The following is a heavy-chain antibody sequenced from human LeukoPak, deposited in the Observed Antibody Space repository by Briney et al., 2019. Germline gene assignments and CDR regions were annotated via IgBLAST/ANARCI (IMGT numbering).Heavy chain of an antibody. Sequence: SETLSLTCTVSGGSISSGGYYWSWIRQHPGKGLEWIGYIYYSGSTYYNPSLKSRVTISVDTSKDQFSLKLSSVTAADTAVYYCARLDDFWSGYYTFLDYWGQGTLVTVSS. CDR3: ARLDDFWSGYYTFLDY. J-gene: IGHJ4*02. CDR2: IYYSGST. D-gene: IGHD3-3*01. V-gene: IGHV4-31*03. CDR1: GGSISSGGYY.